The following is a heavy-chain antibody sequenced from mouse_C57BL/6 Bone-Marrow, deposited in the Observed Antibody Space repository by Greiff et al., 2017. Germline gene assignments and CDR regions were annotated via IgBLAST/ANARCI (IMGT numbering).Heavy chain of an antibody. V-gene: IGHV5-4*03. CDR2: ISDGGSYT. J-gene: IGHJ1*03. D-gene: IGHD1-2*01. Sequence: EVKLMESGGGLVKPGGSLKLSCAASGFTFSSYAMSWVRQTPEKRLEWVATISDGGSYTYYPDNVKGRFTISRDNAKNNLYLQMSHLKSEDTAMYYCARVLLRLWYFDVWGTGTTVTVSS. CDR1: GFTFSSYA. CDR3: ARVLLRLWYFDV.